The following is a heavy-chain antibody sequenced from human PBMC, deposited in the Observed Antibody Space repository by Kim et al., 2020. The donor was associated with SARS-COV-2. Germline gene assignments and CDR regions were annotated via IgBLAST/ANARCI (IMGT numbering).Heavy chain of an antibody. CDR3: ARSIAVAGNWFDP. J-gene: IGHJ5*02. D-gene: IGHD6-19*01. V-gene: IGHV4-59*01. Sequence: YNPAVTSRVTRSVDTAKNQVSMKLRSVTAADTAVDYCARSIAVAGNWFDPWGQGTLVTVSS.